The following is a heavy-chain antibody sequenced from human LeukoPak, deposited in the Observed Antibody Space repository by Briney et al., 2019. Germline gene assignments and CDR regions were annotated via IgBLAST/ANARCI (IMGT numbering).Heavy chain of an antibody. V-gene: IGHV3-74*01. Sequence: GGSLRLSCAASGFAFSNYWMHWVRQVPGKGLVWVSRITRDGSYANYADSVKGRFTLSRDNARNTLYLQMNSLRAEDTAVYYCARGGDGYNFDFWGQGALVTVSS. D-gene: IGHD5-24*01. CDR3: ARGGDGYNFDF. J-gene: IGHJ4*02. CDR2: ITRDGSYA. CDR1: GFAFSNYW.